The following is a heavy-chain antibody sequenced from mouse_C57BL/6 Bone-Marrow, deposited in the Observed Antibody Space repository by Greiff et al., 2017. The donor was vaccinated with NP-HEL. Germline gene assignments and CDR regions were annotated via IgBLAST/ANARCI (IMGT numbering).Heavy chain of an antibody. CDR1: GYTFTSYA. Sequence: QVQLQQSGAGLAGPGDSVTMSCKASGYTFTSYAMHWVRQRPGQGLEWLGYISPSSGSTKYNQKFKDKATLTADKSSSTAYMHLSSLTSEDSAVYYCASPPFNYYGSSLGYFDGWGTGTTGTVSS. CDR2: ISPSSGST. J-gene: IGHJ1*03. V-gene: IGHV1-4*01. D-gene: IGHD1-1*01. CDR3: ASPPFNYYGSSLGYFDG.